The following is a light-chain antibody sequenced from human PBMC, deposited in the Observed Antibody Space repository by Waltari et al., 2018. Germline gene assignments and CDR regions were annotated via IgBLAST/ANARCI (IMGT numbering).Light chain of an antibody. CDR1: QTISTN. Sequence: EIVLPQSPVILSVSPGEEATLSCRASQTISTNVAWYHYKSGQAPRLLIYGASTRATGIPGRFSGSGSGTDFTLTITSLQSEDVGLYYCQQYDKWPPWTFGQGTRVDIK. CDR3: QQYDKWPPWT. V-gene: IGKV3-15*01. J-gene: IGKJ1*01. CDR2: GAS.